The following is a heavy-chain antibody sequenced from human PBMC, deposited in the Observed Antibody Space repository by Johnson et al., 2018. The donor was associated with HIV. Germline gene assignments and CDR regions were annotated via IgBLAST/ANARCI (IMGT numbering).Heavy chain of an antibody. CDR3: ASEIGSSWYSRAFDI. D-gene: IGHD6-13*01. V-gene: IGHV3-23*04. J-gene: IGHJ3*02. Sequence: EQLVESGGGLVQPGGSLRLSCAASGFTFSTFTMNWVRQTPGKGLEWVSSISGSGGSTYYAASMKGRATISRDNSKNTRYLQMNSLGAEDTGLYFCASEIGSSWYSRAFDIWGQGTMVTVSS. CDR2: ISGSGGST. CDR1: GFTFSTFT.